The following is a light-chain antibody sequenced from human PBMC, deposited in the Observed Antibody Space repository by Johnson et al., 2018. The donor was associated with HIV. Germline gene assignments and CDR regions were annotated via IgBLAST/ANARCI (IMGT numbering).Light chain of an antibody. CDR1: NSNIGNNY. CDR2: ENN. Sequence: QSVLTQPPSVSAAPGQKVTISCSGSNSNIGNNYVSWYQQLPGTAPKLLIYENNKRPSGIPDRFSGSKSGTSATLGITGLQTGDEADYYCGTWDNSLSTGGVFGTWTKVTVL. V-gene: IGLV1-51*02. CDR3: GTWDNSLSTGGV. J-gene: IGLJ1*01.